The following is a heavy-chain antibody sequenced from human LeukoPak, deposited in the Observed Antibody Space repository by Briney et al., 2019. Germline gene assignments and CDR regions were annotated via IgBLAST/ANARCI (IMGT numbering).Heavy chain of an antibody. V-gene: IGHV4-34*01. CDR2: INHSGST. CDR3: ARSISLRVWSGYSNWFDP. Sequence: SETLSLTCAVYGGSFSGYYWSWIRQPPGKGLEWIGEINHSGSTNYNPSLKSRVTISVDTSKSQFSLKLSSVTAADTAVYYCARSISLRVWSGYSNWFDPWGQGTLVTVSS. D-gene: IGHD3-3*01. J-gene: IGHJ5*02. CDR1: GGSFSGYY.